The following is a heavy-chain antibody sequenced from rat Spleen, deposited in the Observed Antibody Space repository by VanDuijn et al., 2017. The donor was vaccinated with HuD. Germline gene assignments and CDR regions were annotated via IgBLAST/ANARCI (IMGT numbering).Heavy chain of an antibody. D-gene: IGHD3-7*01. J-gene: IGHJ1*01. CDR2: ISTGGGST. V-gene: IGHV5-27*01. CDR3: TTTSEGWDLYWYFDF. Sequence: EVQLVESGGGLVQPGRSLKLSCAASGFTFSNYYMAWVRQAPTKGLEWVAYISTGGGSTYYRDSVKGRFTISRDNAKSTLYLQMDSLRSEDTATYYCTTTSEGWDLYWYFDFWGPGTMVTVSS. CDR1: GFTFSNYY.